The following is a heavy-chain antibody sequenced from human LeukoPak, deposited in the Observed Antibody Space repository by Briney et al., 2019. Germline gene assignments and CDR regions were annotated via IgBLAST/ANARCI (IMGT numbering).Heavy chain of an antibody. CDR3: ALILTGYSRFDY. J-gene: IGHJ4*02. CDR2: MNPNSGNT. V-gene: IGHV1-8*01. Sequence: ASVKVSCKASGYTFTSYDINWVRQATGQGLEWMGWMNPNSGNTGYAQKFQGRVTMTRSTSISTAYMELSSLRSEDTAVYYCALILTGYSRFDYWGQGTLVTVSS. D-gene: IGHD3-9*01. CDR1: GYTFTSYD.